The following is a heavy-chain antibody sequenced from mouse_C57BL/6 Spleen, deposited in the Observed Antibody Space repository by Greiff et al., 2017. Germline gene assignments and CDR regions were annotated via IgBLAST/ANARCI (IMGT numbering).Heavy chain of an antibody. J-gene: IGHJ1*03. CDR1: GYTFTSYW. CDR2: IDPSDSYT. D-gene: IGHD3-1*01. V-gene: IGHV1-50*01. CDR3: AGGAHWYFDV. Sequence: VQLQQPGAELVKPGASVKLSCKASGYTFTSYWMQWVKQRPGQGLEWIGEIDPSDSYTNYNQKFKGKATLTVDTSSSTAYMQLSSLTSEDSAVYYCAGGAHWYFDVWGTGTTVTVSS.